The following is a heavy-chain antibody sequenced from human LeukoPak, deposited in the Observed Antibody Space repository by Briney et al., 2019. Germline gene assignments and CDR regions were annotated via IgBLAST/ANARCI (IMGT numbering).Heavy chain of an antibody. D-gene: IGHD2-2*01. J-gene: IGHJ5*02. CDR1: GSTFSSYW. CDR2: INSDGSST. Sequence: GGSLRLSCAASGSTFSSYWMHWVRQAPGKGLVWVSRINSDGSSTSYADSVKGRFTISRDNAKNTLYLQMNSLRAEDTAVYYCARAVGYCSSTSCYWWFDPWGQGTLVTVSS. V-gene: IGHV3-74*01. CDR3: ARAVGYCSSTSCYWWFDP.